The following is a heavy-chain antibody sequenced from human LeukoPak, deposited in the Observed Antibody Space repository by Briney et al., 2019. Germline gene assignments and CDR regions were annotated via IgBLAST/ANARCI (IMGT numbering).Heavy chain of an antibody. Sequence: GGSLRLSCAASGFTFSNYAMHWVRQAPGKGLEYVSAISSNGGSTYYANSVKGRFTISRENSKNTLYLQMGSLRADDMARYYCAKEQGGARLLQPKTQDYYYYYYMDVWGKGTTGTVSS. CDR2: ISSNGGST. J-gene: IGHJ6*03. CDR1: GFTFSNYA. D-gene: IGHD5-24*01. V-gene: IGHV3-64*01. CDR3: AKEQGGARLLQPKTQDYYYYYYMDV.